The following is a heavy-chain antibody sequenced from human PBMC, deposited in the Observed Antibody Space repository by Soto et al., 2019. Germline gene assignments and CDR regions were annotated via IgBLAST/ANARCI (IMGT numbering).Heavy chain of an antibody. CDR2: ISNGGDAT. V-gene: IGHV3-23*01. CDR3: EMGGGYRYLDY. J-gene: IGHJ4*02. Sequence: GGSLRLSCAGSGFTFSGYGMSWVRQAPGKGLEWVSFISNGGDATHYADSVKGRFIISRDNSKNTLYLQMNSLRAEDTAVYYCEMGGGYRYLDYWGQGVLVTVYS. CDR1: GFTFSGYG. D-gene: IGHD5-12*01.